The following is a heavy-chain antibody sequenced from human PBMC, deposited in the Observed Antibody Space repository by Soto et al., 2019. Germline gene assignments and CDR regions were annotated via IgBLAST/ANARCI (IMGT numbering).Heavy chain of an antibody. CDR2: IKQDGSEK. CDR3: ASLPEAKKNTYYDYIWGSYRSRDAFDI. J-gene: IGHJ3*02. V-gene: IGHV3-7*01. Sequence: GGSLRLSCAASGFTFSSYWMSWVRQAPGKGLEWVANIKQDGSEKYYVDSVKGRFTISRDNAKNSLYLQMNSLRAEDTAVYYCASLPEAKKNTYYDYIWGSYRSRDAFDIWGQGTMVTVSS. CDR1: GFTFSSYW. D-gene: IGHD3-16*02.